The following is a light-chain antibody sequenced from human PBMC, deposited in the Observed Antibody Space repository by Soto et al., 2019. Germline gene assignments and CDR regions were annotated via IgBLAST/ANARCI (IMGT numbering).Light chain of an antibody. Sequence: DIQMTQSPSSLSASVGDRVTITCRASQSISSYLNWYQQKPGKAPKLLIYAASSLQSGVPSRFSGSGSGTDFTITISSLQPEDFAPYYCQQSYSPITFGQGTRLEIK. V-gene: IGKV1-39*01. CDR2: AAS. J-gene: IGKJ5*01. CDR1: QSISSY. CDR3: QQSYSPIT.